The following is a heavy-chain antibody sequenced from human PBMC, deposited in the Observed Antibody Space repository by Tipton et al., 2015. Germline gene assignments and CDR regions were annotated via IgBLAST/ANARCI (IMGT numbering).Heavy chain of an antibody. J-gene: IGHJ4*02. CDR3: AKDGGYCSGGSCYAY. CDR2: ISGSGGGT. D-gene: IGHD2-15*01. Sequence: SLRLSCSASGFTFSYYAMHWVRQAPGKGLEWVSAISGSGGGTYYADSVKGRFTISRDNSKNTLYLQMNSLRAEDTAVYYCAKDGGYCSGGSCYAYWGQGTLVTVSS. V-gene: IGHV3-23*01. CDR1: GFTFSYYA.